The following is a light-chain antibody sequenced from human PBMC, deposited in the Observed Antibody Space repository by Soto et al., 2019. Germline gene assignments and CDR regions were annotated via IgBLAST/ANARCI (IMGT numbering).Light chain of an antibody. Sequence: DIQMTQSPSSLSASVGDRVTITCRAGQSIGSYLNGYQQKPGKAPKLLIDAAYSLQSGVPSRFRGSGSGTDFNLTNISLQPEDFAAYYCQQSSSTHRTCGKGTKVEIK. V-gene: IGKV1-39*01. CDR3: QQSSSTHRT. J-gene: IGKJ1*01. CDR1: QSIGSY. CDR2: AAY.